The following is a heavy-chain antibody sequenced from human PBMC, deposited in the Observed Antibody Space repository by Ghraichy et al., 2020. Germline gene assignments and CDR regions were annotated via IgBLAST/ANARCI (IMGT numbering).Heavy chain of an antibody. V-gene: IGHV3-7*03. D-gene: IGHD4-17*01. J-gene: IGHJ4*02. CDR3: ARENGYYGDYFDY. Sequence: GGSLRLSCAASGFIFSSYWMSWVRQAPGKGLEWVANIKQDESEKYYVDSVKGLFTISRDNAKNSVYLQMNSLRAEDTAVYYCARENGYYGDYFDYWGQGTLVTVSS. CDR1: GFIFSSYW. CDR2: IKQDESEK.